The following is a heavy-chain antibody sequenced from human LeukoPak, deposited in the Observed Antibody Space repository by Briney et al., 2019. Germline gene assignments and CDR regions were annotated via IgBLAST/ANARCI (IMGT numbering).Heavy chain of an antibody. CDR2: MNPNSGNT. CDR3: ARDGYNSRAFDI. V-gene: IGHV1-8*01. J-gene: IGHJ3*02. Sequence: EASVKVSCKASGYTFTSYDINWVGQAPGQGLEWMGWMNPNSGNTVYAQKFQGRVTMTRNTSISTAYMELSRLRSEDTAVYYCARDGYNSRAFDIGSQGTMVTISS. CDR1: GYTFTSYD. D-gene: IGHD5-24*01.